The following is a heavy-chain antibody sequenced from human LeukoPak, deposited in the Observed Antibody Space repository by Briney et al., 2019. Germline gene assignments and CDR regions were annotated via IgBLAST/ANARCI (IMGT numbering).Heavy chain of an antibody. CDR3: ATVRTNYDFWSGYEGRKYYFDY. Sequence: PSETLSLTCTVSGGSISSGGYYWSWIRQPPGKGLEWIGYIYQSGSTYYNPSLKSRVTISVDGSKNQFSLKLSSVTAADTAVYYCATVRTNYDFWSGYEGRKYYFDYWGQGTLVTVSS. J-gene: IGHJ4*02. CDR1: GGSISSGGYY. CDR2: IYQSGST. D-gene: IGHD3-3*01. V-gene: IGHV4-30-2*01.